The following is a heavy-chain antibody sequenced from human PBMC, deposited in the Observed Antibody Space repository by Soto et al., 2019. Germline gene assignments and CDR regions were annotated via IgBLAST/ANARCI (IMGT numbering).Heavy chain of an antibody. D-gene: IGHD3-22*01. J-gene: IGHJ4*02. CDR1: GFTFNRYV. V-gene: IGHV3-23*01. Sequence: GGSLRLSCAASGFTFNRYVMSWVRQAPGKGLEWVSSISGSGATTYYADSVKGRFTISRDNSKNTLYLQMNSLRAEDTAVYFCAKVPAYYYDSGDYYPFDYWGQGTLVTVSS. CDR2: ISGSGATT. CDR3: AKVPAYYYDSGDYYPFDY.